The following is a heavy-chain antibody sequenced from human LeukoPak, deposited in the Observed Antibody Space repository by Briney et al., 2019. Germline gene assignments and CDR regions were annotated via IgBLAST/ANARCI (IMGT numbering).Heavy chain of an antibody. Sequence: GGSLRLSCAASGFTFSSYWMHWIRQAPGKGLEWVSYISSSGTTIYYADSVKGRFTISRDSAKNSLYLQMNSLRAEDTAVYYCARRTVTRDWYFDLWGRGTLVTVSS. D-gene: IGHD4-17*01. J-gene: IGHJ2*01. CDR1: GFTFSSYW. CDR2: ISSSGTTI. CDR3: ARRTVTRDWYFDL. V-gene: IGHV3-11*01.